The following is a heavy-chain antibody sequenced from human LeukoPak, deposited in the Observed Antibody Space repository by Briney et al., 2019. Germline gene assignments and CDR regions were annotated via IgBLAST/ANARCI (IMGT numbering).Heavy chain of an antibody. CDR3: ARTGGSYSGNDY. Sequence: SETLSLTCTVSGGSISSSSYYWGWIRQPPGKGLEWIGSIYYSGSTYYNPSLKSRVTISVDTSKNQFSLKLSSVTAADTAVYYCARTGGSYSGNDYWGQGTLVTVSS. CDR2: IYYSGST. V-gene: IGHV4-39*01. J-gene: IGHJ4*02. D-gene: IGHD1-26*01. CDR1: GGSISSSSYY.